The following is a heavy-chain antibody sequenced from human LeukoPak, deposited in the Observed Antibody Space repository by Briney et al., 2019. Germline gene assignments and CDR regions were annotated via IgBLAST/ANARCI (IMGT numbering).Heavy chain of an antibody. D-gene: IGHD2-8*01. J-gene: IGHJ4*02. Sequence: PGGSLRLSCAASGFAFSSYAMSWVRQTPGKGLEWVSAISGGGGSTYYADSVKGRFTMSRDNSKNTLYLQMNSLRAEDTAVYYCAKDKRGGPYGVDYWGQGTLVTVSS. CDR2: ISGGGGST. V-gene: IGHV3-23*01. CDR1: GFAFSSYA. CDR3: AKDKRGGPYGVDY.